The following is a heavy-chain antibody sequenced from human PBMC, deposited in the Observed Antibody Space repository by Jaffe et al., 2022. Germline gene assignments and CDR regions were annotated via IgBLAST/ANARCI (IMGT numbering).Heavy chain of an antibody. V-gene: IGHV3-48*03. CDR2: ISSSGSTI. Sequence: EVQLVESGGGLVQPGGSLRLSCAASGFTFSSYEMNWVRQAPGKGLEWVSYISSSGSTIYYADSVKGRFTISRDNAKNSLYLQMNSLRAEDTAVYYCARLDRIAAAGGYYYYYYYMDVWGKGTTVTVSS. J-gene: IGHJ6*03. CDR3: ARLDRIAAAGGYYYYYYYMDV. D-gene: IGHD6-13*01. CDR1: GFTFSSYE.